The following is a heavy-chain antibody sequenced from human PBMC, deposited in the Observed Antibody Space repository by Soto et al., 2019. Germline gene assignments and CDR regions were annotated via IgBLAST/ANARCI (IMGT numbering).Heavy chain of an antibody. CDR2: ITASADTT. D-gene: IGHD3-3*01. CDR3: AKVGFGVWSGKRFDY. J-gene: IGHJ4*02. CDR1: GFTFRRYA. Sequence: GGALRLSCAASGFTFRRYAMSWVRQAPGKGLEWVSAITASADTTYYADSVKGRFTISRDNSKNTLYLQMNSLRAEDTAVYYCAKVGFGVWSGKRFDYWGQGTLVTVSS. V-gene: IGHV3-23*01.